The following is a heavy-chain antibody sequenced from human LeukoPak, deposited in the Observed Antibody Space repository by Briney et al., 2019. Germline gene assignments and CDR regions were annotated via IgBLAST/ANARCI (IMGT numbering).Heavy chain of an antibody. CDR1: GYTFTSYY. CDR2: INPSGGST. CDR3: ARDIYGSGSYPLYYFDC. Sequence: GASVKVSCKASGYTFTSYYMHWVRQAPGQGLEWMGIINPSGGSTSYAQKFQGRVTMTRDTSTSTVYMELSSLRSEDTAVYYCARDIYGSGSYPLYYFDCWGQGTLVTVSS. J-gene: IGHJ4*02. D-gene: IGHD3-10*01. V-gene: IGHV1-46*03.